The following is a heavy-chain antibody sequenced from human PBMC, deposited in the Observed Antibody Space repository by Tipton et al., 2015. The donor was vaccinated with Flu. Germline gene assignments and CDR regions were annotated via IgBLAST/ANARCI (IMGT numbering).Heavy chain of an antibody. Sequence: TLSLTCTVSGGSISSSSYYWSWIRQPPGKGLEWIGYIYYSGSTNYNPSLKSRVTMSVDTSKNQFSLKLSSVTAADTAVYYCARGSAVAFSLVGPNFDYWGQGTLVTVSS. CDR2: IYYSGST. D-gene: IGHD6-19*01. J-gene: IGHJ4*02. CDR3: ARGSAVAFSLVGPNFDY. V-gene: IGHV4-61*05. CDR1: GGSISSSSYY.